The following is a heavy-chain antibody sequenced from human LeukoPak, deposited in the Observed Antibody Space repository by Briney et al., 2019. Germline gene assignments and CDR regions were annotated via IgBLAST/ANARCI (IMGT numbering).Heavy chain of an antibody. Sequence: GGSLRLSCAASGFTFSRYAMSWVRQAPGKGLEWVSVISGSGGSTSYADSVKGRFTISRDNSKNTVYLQMNSLRAEDTAVYYCAKDYGGNPFDYWGQGTLVTVSS. CDR3: AKDYGGNPFDY. CDR2: ISGSGGST. CDR1: GFTFSRYA. V-gene: IGHV3-23*01. D-gene: IGHD4-23*01. J-gene: IGHJ4*02.